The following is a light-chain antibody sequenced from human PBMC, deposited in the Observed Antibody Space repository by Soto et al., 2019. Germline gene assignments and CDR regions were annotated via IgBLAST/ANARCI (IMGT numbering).Light chain of an antibody. CDR2: DAS. V-gene: IGKV3-11*01. J-gene: IGKJ5*01. Sequence: IVLTQSPAPLSLSAGETATLPCRARQGVGSELACYQPKPGHPPRLLISDASNRATGSPSRFSGSGYATDFTLTISTPEPADFAFEYCQQRNSWPITCGQGPLLEIK. CDR3: QQRNSWPIT. CDR1: QGVGSE.